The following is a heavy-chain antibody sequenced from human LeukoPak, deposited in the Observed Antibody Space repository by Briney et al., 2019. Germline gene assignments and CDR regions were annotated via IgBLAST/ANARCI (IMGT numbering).Heavy chain of an antibody. V-gene: IGHV4-59*01. CDR1: GGSINNYY. D-gene: IGHD6-13*01. Sequence: SENLSLNCTVSGGSINNYYWRWIRQPPGQGMEWVGYIYYSGSSNYNPSLRRRVTISVDTSKNQYSLKLNPVTAADTAVYYCARVVSWYWFDPGRQGTLVTVSS. CDR3: ARVVSWYWFDP. J-gene: IGHJ5*02. CDR2: IYYSGSS.